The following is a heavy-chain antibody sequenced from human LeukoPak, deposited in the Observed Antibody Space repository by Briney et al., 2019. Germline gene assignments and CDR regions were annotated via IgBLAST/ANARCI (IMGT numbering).Heavy chain of an antibody. J-gene: IGHJ4*02. D-gene: IGHD5-24*01. CDR1: GFTFSTYW. V-gene: IGHV3-74*01. CDR2: INSDGSST. CDR3: ARAAGGNNGLDY. Sequence: GGSLRLSCAASGFTFSTYWMHWVRQAPGKGLVWVSRINSDGSSTNYADSVKGRFTISRDNAKNTLYLQMNSLRAEDTAVYYCARAAGGNNGLDYWGQGTQATVSS.